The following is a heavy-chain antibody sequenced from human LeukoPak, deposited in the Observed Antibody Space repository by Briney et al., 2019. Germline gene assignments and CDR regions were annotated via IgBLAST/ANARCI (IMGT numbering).Heavy chain of an antibody. D-gene: IGHD2-8*01. CDR3: ARGRGNIVLMVYAMRYFDY. J-gene: IGHJ4*02. V-gene: IGHV4-34*01. CDR2: INHSGST. Sequence: SETLSLTCALYGGSFSGYYWSWIRQPPGKGLEWIGEINHSGSTNYNPSLKSRVTISVDTSKNQFSLKLSSVTAADTAVYYCARGRGNIVLMVYAMRYFDYWGQGTLVTVSS. CDR1: GGSFSGYY.